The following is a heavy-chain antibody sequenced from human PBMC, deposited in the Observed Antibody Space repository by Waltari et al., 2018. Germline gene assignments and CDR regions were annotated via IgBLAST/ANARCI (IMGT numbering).Heavy chain of an antibody. CDR3: AKDIGYCTGGSCSMFDH. J-gene: IGHJ4*02. CDR1: GFTFDDFA. Sequence: EVQLVESGGGVVQPGRSLRLSCAASGFTFDDFAMHWVRQAPGKGLEWVSGISRDSAGIGYADSVKGRFTISRDNAKNSLYLQMNFLGREDTALYYCAKDIGYCTGGSCSMFDHWGQGALVTVSS. D-gene: IGHD2-15*01. CDR2: ISRDSAGI. V-gene: IGHV3-9*01.